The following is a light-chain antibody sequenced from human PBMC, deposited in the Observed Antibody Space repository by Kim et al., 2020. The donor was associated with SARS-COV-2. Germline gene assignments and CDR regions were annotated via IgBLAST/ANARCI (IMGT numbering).Light chain of an antibody. CDR1: SSAVGGYNY. J-gene: IGLJ3*02. V-gene: IGLV2-14*03. CDR2: DVS. CDR3: SSYTSSSTLV. Sequence: GQSITISGTGTSSAVGGYNYVSRYHQHPGKAPKLMIDDVSSRPSGVSNRFAGSKSGNTASLTISGLQAEDEADYYCSSYTSSSTLVFGGGTKLTVL.